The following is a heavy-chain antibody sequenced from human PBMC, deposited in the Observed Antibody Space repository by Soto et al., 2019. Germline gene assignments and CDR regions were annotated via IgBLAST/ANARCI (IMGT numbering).Heavy chain of an antibody. D-gene: IGHD5-12*01. CDR2: IKQDGSEK. J-gene: IGHJ5*02. V-gene: IGHV3-7*04. CDR3: ARGGTIREWLTDH. CDR1: GFIFSNYW. Sequence: EVQLVESGGGLVQPGGSLRLSCVASGFIFSNYWMHWVRQTPDKGLEWVANIKQDGSEKYYVDSVNGRFTISRDNAKNSLFLQMNNLRAEDTAVYYCARGGTIREWLTDHWGQGPLITVSS.